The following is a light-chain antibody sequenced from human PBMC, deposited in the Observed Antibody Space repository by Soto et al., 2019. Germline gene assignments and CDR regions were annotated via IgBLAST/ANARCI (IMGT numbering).Light chain of an antibody. V-gene: IGKV3-11*01. CDR3: QKRSNWPVT. Sequence: EILLTQSPATLSLSPGERATLSCRASQSVSSYLAWYQQKPGQAPRLLIYDASNRATGIPARFSGSGSGTDYTLTISSLEPEDFAVYYCQKRSNWPVTFGQGPKLEIK. CDR2: DAS. J-gene: IGKJ2*01. CDR1: QSVSSY.